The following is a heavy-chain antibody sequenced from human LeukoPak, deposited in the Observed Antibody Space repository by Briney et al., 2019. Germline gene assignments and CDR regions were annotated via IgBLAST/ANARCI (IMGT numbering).Heavy chain of an antibody. CDR2: IYYSGST. Sequence: SETLSLTCAVSGGSISSNSYYWGWIRQPPGKGLEWIGSIYYSGSTNYNPSLKSRVTISVDTSKNQFSLKLSSVTAADTAVYYCARSSGWYGADWFDPWGQGTLVTVSS. CDR3: ARSSGWYGADWFDP. D-gene: IGHD6-19*01. J-gene: IGHJ5*02. V-gene: IGHV4-39*07. CDR1: GGSISSNSYY.